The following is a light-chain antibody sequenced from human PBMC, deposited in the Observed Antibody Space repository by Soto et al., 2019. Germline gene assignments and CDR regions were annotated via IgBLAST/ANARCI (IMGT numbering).Light chain of an antibody. Sequence: DIQMTQSPSSLSVSVGDRVTITCRASQSISSYLNWYQQKPGKAPKLLVYAASSLRSGVPSRFSGSASGTDFTLTISGLQPEDFPTYYCQQSYSYPYSFGQGTKLEIK. CDR3: QQSYSYPYS. CDR2: AAS. V-gene: IGKV1-39*01. CDR1: QSISSY. J-gene: IGKJ2*03.